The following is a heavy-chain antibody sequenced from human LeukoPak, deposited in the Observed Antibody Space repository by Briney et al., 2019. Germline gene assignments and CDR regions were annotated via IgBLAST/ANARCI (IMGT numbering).Heavy chain of an antibody. CDR1: GGSFSGYY. Sequence: PSETLSLTCAVYGGSFSGYYWSWIRQPPGKGLEWIGEINHSGSTNYNPSLKSRVTISVDTSKNQFPLKLSSVTAADTAVYYCARVFPRFEALMCYGMDVWGQGTTVTVSS. CDR2: INHSGST. CDR3: ARVFPRFEALMCYGMDV. V-gene: IGHV4-34*01. D-gene: IGHD3-3*01. J-gene: IGHJ6*02.